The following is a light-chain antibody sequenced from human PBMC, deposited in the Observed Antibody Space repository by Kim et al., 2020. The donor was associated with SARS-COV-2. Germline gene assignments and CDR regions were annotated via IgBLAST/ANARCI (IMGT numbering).Light chain of an antibody. CDR1: QSVSSN. CDR2: GAS. J-gene: IGKJ4*01. V-gene: IGKV3-15*01. CDR3: QQYSHLPLT. Sequence: EIVMTQSPATLSVSPGERATLSCRASQSVSSNLAWYQQKPGQAPRLLIYGASTRATGIPGRFSGSGSGTEFTLTISSLQSEDFAVYYCQQYSHLPLTFGGGTKVEIK.